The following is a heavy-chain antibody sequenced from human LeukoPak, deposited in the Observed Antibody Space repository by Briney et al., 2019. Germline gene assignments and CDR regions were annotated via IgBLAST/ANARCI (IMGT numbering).Heavy chain of an antibody. D-gene: IGHD1-26*01. V-gene: IGHV3-7*01. Sequence: GGSLRLSCAASGFTFSSYWMIWVRQAPGKGLEWVANIKQDGSEENFVDSVKGRFTISRDNAKKSLYLQMNSLRAEDTAVYYCARGSSAGASLRHDYWGQGTLVTVSS. CDR1: GFTFSSYW. CDR2: IKQDGSEE. J-gene: IGHJ4*02. CDR3: ARGSSAGASLRHDY.